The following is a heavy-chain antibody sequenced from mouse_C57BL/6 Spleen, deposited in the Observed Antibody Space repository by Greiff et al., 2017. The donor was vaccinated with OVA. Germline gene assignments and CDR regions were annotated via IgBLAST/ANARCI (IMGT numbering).Heavy chain of an antibody. CDR2: INPGSGGT. D-gene: IGHD2-1*01. CDR3: ARGGNYAYAMDY. CDR1: GYAFTNYL. Sequence: VQLQESGAELVRPGTSVKVSCKASGYAFTNYLIEWVKQRPEQGLEWIGVINPGSGGTNYNEKFKGKATLTADKSSSTAYMQLSSLTSEDSAVYFCARGGNYAYAMDYWGQGTSVTVSS. J-gene: IGHJ4*01. V-gene: IGHV1-54*01.